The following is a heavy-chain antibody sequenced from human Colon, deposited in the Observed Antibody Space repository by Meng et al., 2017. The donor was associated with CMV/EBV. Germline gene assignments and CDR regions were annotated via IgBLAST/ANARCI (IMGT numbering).Heavy chain of an antibody. CDR3: ARDLWPIVRGGNLRGWFDL. Sequence: ASVKVSCKASGYSFTGYYMYWVRQAPGQGLEWMGCINPDSGGTNYIRKFQGRVTMTRDTSVSTLYMELSSLTSDDTAVYYCARDLWPIVRGGNLRGWFDLWGQGTLVTVSS. CDR2: INPDSGGT. V-gene: IGHV1-2*02. CDR1: GYSFTGYY. D-gene: IGHD3-10*01. J-gene: IGHJ5*02.